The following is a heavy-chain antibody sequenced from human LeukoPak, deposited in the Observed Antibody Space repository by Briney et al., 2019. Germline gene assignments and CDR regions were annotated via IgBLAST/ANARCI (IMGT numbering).Heavy chain of an antibody. V-gene: IGHV3-30*18. J-gene: IGHJ4*02. CDR1: GFTFSSYT. Sequence: PGGSLRLSCAASGFTFSSYTMSWVRQAPGKGLEWVTAISNDGSNKYYIDSVKGRFTISRDNSKNMVHLQMNSLRTEDTAVFYCAKSGTSSGWYSNFDYWGLGALVTVSP. CDR2: ISNDGSNK. D-gene: IGHD6-19*01. CDR3: AKSGTSSGWYSNFDY.